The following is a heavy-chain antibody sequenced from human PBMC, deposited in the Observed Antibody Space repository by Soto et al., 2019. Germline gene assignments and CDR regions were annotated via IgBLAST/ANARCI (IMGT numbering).Heavy chain of an antibody. J-gene: IGHJ6*02. V-gene: IGHV6-1*01. Sequence: QVQLQQSGPGLVKPSQTLSLTCAISGDSVSSNSAAWNWIRQSPSRGLEWLGRTYYRSKWYNDYAVSVKSRITIHPDTSKNQFSLQLNSVTPEDTAVYYCARDRIVLMVYLNYYYYYGMDVWGQGTTVTVSS. CDR1: GDSVSSNSAA. CDR3: ARDRIVLMVYLNYYYYYGMDV. D-gene: IGHD2-8*01. CDR2: TYYRSKWYN.